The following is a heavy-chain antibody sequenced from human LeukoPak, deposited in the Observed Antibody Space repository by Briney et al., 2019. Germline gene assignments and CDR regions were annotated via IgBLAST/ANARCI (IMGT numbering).Heavy chain of an antibody. CDR2: IYYSGST. CDR1: GGSISSYY. CDR3: VSMIVPGYFDY. Sequence: SETLSLTCTVSGGSISSYYWSWIRQPPGKGLEWIGYIYYSGSTNYNPSLKSRVTISVDTSKNQFSLKLSSVTAADTAVYYCVSMIVPGYFDYWGQGTLVTVSS. D-gene: IGHD3-22*01. V-gene: IGHV4-59*08. J-gene: IGHJ4*02.